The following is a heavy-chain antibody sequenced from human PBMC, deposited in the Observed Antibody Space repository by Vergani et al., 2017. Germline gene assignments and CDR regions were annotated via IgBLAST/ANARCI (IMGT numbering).Heavy chain of an antibody. CDR3: ARGLRYFDWLLYGNYYYYGMDV. V-gene: IGHV3-33*01. CDR1: GFTFSSYG. D-gene: IGHD3-9*01. Sequence: QVQLVESGGGVVQPGRSLRLSCAASGFTFSSYGMHWVRQAPGKGLEWVAVIWYDGSNKYYADSVKGRFTISRDNAKNSLYLQMNSLRAEDTAVYYCARGLRYFDWLLYGNYYYYGMDVWGQGTTVTVSS. J-gene: IGHJ6*02. CDR2: IWYDGSNK.